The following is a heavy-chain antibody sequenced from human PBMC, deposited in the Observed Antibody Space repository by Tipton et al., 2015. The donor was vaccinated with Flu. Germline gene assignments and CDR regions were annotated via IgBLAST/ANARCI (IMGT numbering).Heavy chain of an antibody. CDR1: GFSLSTSGMC. V-gene: IGHV2-70*11. CDR3: ARFCPLFGELYASPQQPYGMVV. D-gene: IGHD3-10*02. CDR2: IDWDDDK. J-gene: IGHJ6*02. Sequence: LVKPTQTLTLTCTFSGFSLSTSGMCVSWIRQPPGKALEWLARIDWDDDKYYSTTLKTTLTISKDTSKNQVVLTMTNMDPVETATYYCARFCPLFGELYASPQQPYGMVVWGQGTTVPVSS.